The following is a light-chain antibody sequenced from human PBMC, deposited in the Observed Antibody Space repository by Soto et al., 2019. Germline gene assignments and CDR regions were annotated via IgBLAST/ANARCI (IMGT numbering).Light chain of an antibody. Sequence: EIVLTQSPATLSLSPGERATLSCRASQSVSSYLAWYQQKPGQAPRLLIYDASNMATGIPARFSGSGSGTDFTLTISSLEPEDFAVYYCQQRSNWHPTFGGGTKVEIK. J-gene: IGKJ4*01. CDR1: QSVSSY. CDR2: DAS. V-gene: IGKV3-11*01. CDR3: QQRSNWHPT.